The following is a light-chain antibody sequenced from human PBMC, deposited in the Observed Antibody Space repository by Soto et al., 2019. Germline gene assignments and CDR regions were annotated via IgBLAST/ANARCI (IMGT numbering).Light chain of an antibody. CDR2: DVS. Sequence: QSARTQPASVSGSPGQSITISCAGTSSDVGGYTYVSWYQQHPGKAPKLMIYDVSNRPSGVSNRFSGSKSGNTASLTISGLQAEDEADYYCTSYTSSSTPDVFGGGTKVTVL. J-gene: IGLJ1*01. CDR1: SSDVGGYTY. CDR3: TSYTSSSTPDV. V-gene: IGLV2-14*01.